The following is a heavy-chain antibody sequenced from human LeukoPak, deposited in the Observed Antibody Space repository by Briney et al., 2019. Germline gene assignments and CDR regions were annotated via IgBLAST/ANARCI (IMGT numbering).Heavy chain of an antibody. CDR1: XGSFSXXY. J-gene: IGHJ3*02. CDR3: AKTSLKYCSGGSCYLDAFDI. V-gene: IGHV4-34*01. CDR2: XXHSGST. Sequence: SLXXAXXXGSFSXXYWXXXRXXXXXXXXXIGXXXHSGSTNYNPSLKSRVTISVDTSKNQFSLKLSSVTAADTAVYYCAKTSLKYCSGGSCYLDAFDIWGQGTMVTVSS. D-gene: IGHD2-15*01.